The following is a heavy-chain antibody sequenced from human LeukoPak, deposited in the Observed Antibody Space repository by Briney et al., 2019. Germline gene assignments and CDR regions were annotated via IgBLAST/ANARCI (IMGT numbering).Heavy chain of an antibody. J-gene: IGHJ1*01. CDR1: GYTFTSYY. CDR2: INPATGGT. D-gene: IGHD1-26*01. Sequence: ASVKVSCKASGYTFTSYYIDWVRQAPGQGLEWLGKINPATGGTSYALNFRGRVTLTRDTSTSTVYMELSSLRSDDTAVYYCARDERGIVGTTWGYTFDMRGQGTLVTVSS. CDR3: ARDERGIVGTTWGYTFDM. V-gene: IGHV1-46*01.